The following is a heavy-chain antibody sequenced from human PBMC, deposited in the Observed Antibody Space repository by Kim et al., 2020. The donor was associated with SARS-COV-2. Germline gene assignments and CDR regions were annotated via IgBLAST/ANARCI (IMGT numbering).Heavy chain of an antibody. J-gene: IGHJ4*02. Sequence: GASLKISCKVSGYDFTTYWVGWVRQVPGKGLEWMAIIYPDDSDTRYNPALQGQVTISVDKSLSTTFLQWSSLKASDSAMYFCARLSGVWELPPSFDYWGQGTLVIVSS. D-gene: IGHD1-26*01. CDR3: ARLSGVWELPPSFDY. CDR1: GYDFTTYW. CDR2: IYPDDSDT. V-gene: IGHV5-51*01.